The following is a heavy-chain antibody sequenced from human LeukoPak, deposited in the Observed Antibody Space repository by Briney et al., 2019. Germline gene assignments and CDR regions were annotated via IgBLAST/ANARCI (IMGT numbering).Heavy chain of an antibody. CDR2: INHSGST. D-gene: IGHD6-13*01. V-gene: IGHV4-34*01. J-gene: IGHJ4*02. CDR3: ARSASSSWYWSDFDY. Sequence: GSLRLSCAASGFTFSNYGMSWIRQPPGKGLEWIGEINHSGSTNYNPSLKSRVTISVDTSKNQFSLKLSSVTAADTAVYYCARSASSSWYWSDFDYWGQGTLVTVSS. CDR1: GFTFSNYG.